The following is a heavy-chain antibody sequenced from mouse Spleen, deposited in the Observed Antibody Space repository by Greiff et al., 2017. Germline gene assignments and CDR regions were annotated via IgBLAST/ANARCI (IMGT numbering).Heavy chain of an antibody. V-gene: IGHV1-81*01. J-gene: IGHJ3*01. CDR3: ARHERGNFPFAY. Sequence: QVQLQQSGAELARPGASVKLSCKASGYTFTSYGISWVKQRTGQGLEWIGEIYPRSGNTYYNEKFKGKATLTADKSSSTAYMELRSLTSEDSAVYFCARHERGNFPFAYWGQGTLVTVSA. CDR1: GYTFTSYG. D-gene: IGHD2-1*01. CDR2: IYPRSGNT.